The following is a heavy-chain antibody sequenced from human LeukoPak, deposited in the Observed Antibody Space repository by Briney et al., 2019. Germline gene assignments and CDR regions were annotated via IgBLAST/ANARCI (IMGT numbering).Heavy chain of an antibody. CDR2: IYSGGST. D-gene: IGHD6-13*01. J-gene: IGHJ4*02. V-gene: IGHV3-53*01. CDR3: ARALFPSYSSSWGDY. CDR1: GFTVSSNY. Sequence: QPGGSLRLSCAASGFTVSSNYMSWVRQAPGKGLEWVSVIYSGGSTYYADSVKGRFTISRDNSKNTLYLQMNSLRAEDTAVYYCARALFPSYSSSWGDYWGQGTLVTVSS.